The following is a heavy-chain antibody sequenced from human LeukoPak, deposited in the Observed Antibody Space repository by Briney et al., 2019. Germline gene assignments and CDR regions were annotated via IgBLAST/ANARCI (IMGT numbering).Heavy chain of an antibody. Sequence: PSETLSLTCTVSGVSISTSRYYWGWIRQPPGKGLEWIGNIYYTGPTYYNASLESRVTISLDTSKNQFSLKLSSVTAADTAVYYCARGSRYSSSWYGGHNWFDPWGQGTLVTVSS. J-gene: IGHJ5*02. CDR3: ARGSRYSSSWYGGHNWFDP. CDR2: IYYTGPT. D-gene: IGHD6-13*01. V-gene: IGHV4-39*07. CDR1: GVSISTSRYY.